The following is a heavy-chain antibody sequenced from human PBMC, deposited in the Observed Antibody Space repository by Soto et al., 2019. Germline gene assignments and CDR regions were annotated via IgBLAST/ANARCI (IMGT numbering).Heavy chain of an antibody. Sequence: QVQLVQSGAEVKKPGASVKVSCKASGYTFTSYGISWVRQAPGQGLEWMGWISAYNGNTNYAQKLQGRVTMTTDTSKSTADMELRSLRSDDTAVYYCATVFPKADWFDPWGQGTLVTVSS. D-gene: IGHD2-21*01. CDR1: GYTFTSYG. V-gene: IGHV1-18*01. J-gene: IGHJ5*02. CDR3: ATVFPKADWFDP. CDR2: ISAYNGNT.